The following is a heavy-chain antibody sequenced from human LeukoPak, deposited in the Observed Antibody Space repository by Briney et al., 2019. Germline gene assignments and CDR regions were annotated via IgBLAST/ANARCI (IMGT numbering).Heavy chain of an antibody. Sequence: ASVKVSCKASEYTFTSYDINWVRQDTGQGLGWMGWMNPNSGNTVYAQKFQGRVTMTRDTSISTAYMELSSLRSEDTAMYYCARKNYCSGGSCYSRGWFDPWGQGTLVTVSS. CDR2: MNPNSGNT. D-gene: IGHD2-15*01. V-gene: IGHV1-8*01. J-gene: IGHJ5*02. CDR1: EYTFTSYD. CDR3: ARKNYCSGGSCYSRGWFDP.